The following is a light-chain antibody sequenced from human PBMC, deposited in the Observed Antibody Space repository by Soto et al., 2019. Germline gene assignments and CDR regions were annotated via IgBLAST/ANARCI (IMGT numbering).Light chain of an antibody. CDR3: GTWDSSLNVRI. V-gene: IGLV1-51*01. Sequence: QSVLTQPPSVSAAPGQKVTISCSGSSSNIGNQYVSWYQQLPGTAPKLLIYDNDKRPSGISGRFSGSKSGTSATLGITGLQAGDEADYYCGTWDSSLNVRIFGGGTKVTVL. CDR1: SSNIGNQY. J-gene: IGLJ2*01. CDR2: DND.